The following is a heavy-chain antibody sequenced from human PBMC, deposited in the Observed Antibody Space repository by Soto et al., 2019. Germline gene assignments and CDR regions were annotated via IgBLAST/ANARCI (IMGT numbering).Heavy chain of an antibody. J-gene: IGHJ4*02. CDR1: GGSISSSSYY. CDR2: IYDSGST. V-gene: IGHV4-39*01. D-gene: IGHD5-18*01. CDR3: ATPGDRYGHFDY. Sequence: QLQLQESGPGLVKPSETLSLTCTVSGGSISSSSYYWGWIRQPPGKGLEWIGGIYDSGSTYYNPSRQSRVTISVETPKNQFSLKLSSVTAADTAVYYCATPGDRYGHFDYWGQGTLVTVSS.